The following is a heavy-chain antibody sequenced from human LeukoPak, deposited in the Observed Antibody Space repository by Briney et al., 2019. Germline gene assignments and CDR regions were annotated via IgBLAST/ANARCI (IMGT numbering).Heavy chain of an antibody. CDR3: ARSLDGIAASSDY. CDR1: GFTVSNNY. J-gene: IGHJ4*02. D-gene: IGHD6-13*01. Sequence: GGSLRLSCAASGFTVSNNYMSWLRQAPGKGLEWVSVIYSGGSTYYADSVKGRFTISRDNSKNTLYLQMNSLRAEDTAVYYCARSLDGIAASSDYWGQGTLVTVSS. CDR2: IYSGGST. V-gene: IGHV3-53*01.